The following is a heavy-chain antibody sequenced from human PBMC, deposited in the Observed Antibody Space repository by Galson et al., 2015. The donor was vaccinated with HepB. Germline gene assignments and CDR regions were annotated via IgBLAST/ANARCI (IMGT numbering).Heavy chain of an antibody. CDR3: ASLIVVVPAAMKDYYYGMDV. CDR2: ISSSSSYI. V-gene: IGHV3-21*01. Sequence: SLRLSCAASGFTFSSYSMNWVRQAPGKGLEWVSSISSSSSYIYYADSVKGRFTISRDNAKNSPYLQMNSLRAEDTAVYYCASLIVVVPAAMKDYYYGMDVWGQGTTVTVSS. CDR1: GFTFSSYS. J-gene: IGHJ6*02. D-gene: IGHD2-2*01.